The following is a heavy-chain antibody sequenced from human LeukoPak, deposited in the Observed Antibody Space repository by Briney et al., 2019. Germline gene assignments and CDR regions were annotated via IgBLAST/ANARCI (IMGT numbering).Heavy chain of an antibody. CDR3: ARVWHYGSGRPTYYYYGMDV. V-gene: IGHV4-30-2*01. J-gene: IGHJ6*04. Sequence: SQTLSLTCAVSGGSISSGGYSWSWIRQPPGKGLEWIGYIYHSGSTYYNPSLKSRVTISVDRSKNQFSLKLSSVTAADTAVYCCARVWHYGSGRPTYYYYGMDVWGKGTTVTVSS. D-gene: IGHD3-10*01. CDR2: IYHSGST. CDR1: GGSISSGGYS.